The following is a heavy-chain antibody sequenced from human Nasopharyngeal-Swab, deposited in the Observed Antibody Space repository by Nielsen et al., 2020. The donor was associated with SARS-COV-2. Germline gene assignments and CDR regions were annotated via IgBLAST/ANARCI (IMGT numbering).Heavy chain of an antibody. J-gene: IGHJ6*03. D-gene: IGHD6-19*01. CDR3: ARDGVAGTDYYYMDV. V-gene: IGHV3-72*01. Sequence: VRQAPGKGLEWVGRTRNKANSYTTEYAASVKGRFTISRGDSKNSLYLQMNSLKTEDTAVYYCARDGVAGTDYYYMDVWGKGTTVTVSS. CDR2: TRNKANSYTT.